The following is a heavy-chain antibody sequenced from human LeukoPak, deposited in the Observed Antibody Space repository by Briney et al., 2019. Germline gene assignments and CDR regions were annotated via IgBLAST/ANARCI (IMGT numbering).Heavy chain of an antibody. J-gene: IGHJ4*02. Sequence: QPGGSLRPSCAASGFTFRNHVIHWVRQAPGKGLEWVAVTSSDLNVKLYADSVKGRFTISRDNSRSTLYLQMNSLRPEDTAIYYCAREGYYGSGSPPSSYFDYWGQGTLVTVSS. CDR3: AREGYYGSGSPPSSYFDY. CDR1: GFTFRNHV. V-gene: IGHV3-30-3*01. CDR2: TSSDLNVK. D-gene: IGHD3-10*01.